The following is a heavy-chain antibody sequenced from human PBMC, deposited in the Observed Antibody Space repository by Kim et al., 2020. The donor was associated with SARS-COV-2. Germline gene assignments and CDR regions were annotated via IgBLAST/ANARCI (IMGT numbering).Heavy chain of an antibody. Sequence: GGSLRLSCAASGFTFSSYAMSWVRQAPGKGMEWVSAISGSGGSTYYADAVKCRFTISRDNSKNTLYLQMNSLRAEDTAVYYCAKDRESRGVAGTPYWGQGTLVTVSS. CDR1: GFTFSSYA. CDR3: AKDRESRGVAGTPY. J-gene: IGHJ4*02. D-gene: IGHD6-19*01. CDR2: ISGSGGST. V-gene: IGHV3-23*01.